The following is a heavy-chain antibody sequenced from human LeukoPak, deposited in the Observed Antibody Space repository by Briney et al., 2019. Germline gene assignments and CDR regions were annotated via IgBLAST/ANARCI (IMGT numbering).Heavy chain of an antibody. CDR2: MYTLGDT. CDR1: GFTVSGNY. Sequence: SGGSLRLSCAASGFTVSGNYMTWVRQPPGKGLEWVSVMYTLGDTYYADSVRGRFTISRDNSKNTLYLHMNSLRAEDTAVCYCAGYGGRFPYYMDVWGKGTTVTISS. J-gene: IGHJ6*03. CDR3: AGYGGRFPYYMDV. V-gene: IGHV3-66*01. D-gene: IGHD1-26*01.